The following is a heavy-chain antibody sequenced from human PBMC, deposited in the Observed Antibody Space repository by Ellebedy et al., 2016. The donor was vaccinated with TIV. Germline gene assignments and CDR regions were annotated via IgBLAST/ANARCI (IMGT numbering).Heavy chain of an antibody. CDR2: IYPGDSDT. D-gene: IGHD4-11*01. CDR1: GYNFTDYW. V-gene: IGHV5-51*01. J-gene: IGHJ4*02. Sequence: GESLKISXKGSGYNFTDYWVAWVRQMPGKGLEWVGIIYPGDSDTRYSPSFQGQVTISVDKSISTAYLQWTRLKASDTAMYYCARQSDYIRDYWGQGTLVTVSS. CDR3: ARQSDYIRDY.